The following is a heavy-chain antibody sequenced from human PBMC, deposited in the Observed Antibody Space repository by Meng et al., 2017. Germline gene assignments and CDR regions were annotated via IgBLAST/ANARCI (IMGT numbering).Heavy chain of an antibody. D-gene: IGHD6-6*01. CDR3: SRQPSVGSSELDY. J-gene: IGHJ4*02. CDR1: GFTISGSA. Sequence: GESLKISCAASGFTISGSAMHGVRQASGKGLEWVGRIRSGANSDATAYAASVKGRFTISRDESKNTAYLQMNSLETEDTAVYYCSRQPSVGSSELDYWGQGSLVTVSS. CDR2: IRSGANSDAT. V-gene: IGHV3-73*01.